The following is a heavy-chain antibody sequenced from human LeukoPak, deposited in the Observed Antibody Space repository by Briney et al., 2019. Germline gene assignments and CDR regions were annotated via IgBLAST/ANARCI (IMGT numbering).Heavy chain of an antibody. D-gene: IGHD3-9*01. V-gene: IGHV4-39*01. CDR1: GGSISSSSYY. J-gene: IGHJ5*02. CDR3: ARGLLTRYFDWRRQFDP. Sequence: PSETLSLTCTVSGGSISSSSYYWGWIRQPPGKGLEWIGSIYYSGSTYYNPSLKSRVTISVDTSKNQFSLKLSSVTAADTAVYYCARGLLTRYFDWRRQFDPWGQGTLVTVSS. CDR2: IYYSGST.